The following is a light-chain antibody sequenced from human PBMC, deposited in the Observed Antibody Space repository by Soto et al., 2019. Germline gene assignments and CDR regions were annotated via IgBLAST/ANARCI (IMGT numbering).Light chain of an antibody. Sequence: QSALTQPASVSGSPGQSITISCTGTSSDVGGYNYVSWYQQHPGKAPKLMIYDVSNRPSGVSNPFSGSKSGNTASLTISGFQAEDEADYYCSSYTSSCTLVFGGGTKLTVL. J-gene: IGLJ3*02. V-gene: IGLV2-14*01. CDR1: SSDVGGYNY. CDR2: DVS. CDR3: SSYTSSCTLV.